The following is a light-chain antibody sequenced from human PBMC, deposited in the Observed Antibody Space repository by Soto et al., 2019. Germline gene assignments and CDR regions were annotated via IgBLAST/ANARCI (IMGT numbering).Light chain of an antibody. CDR1: SSDVGGYNQ. V-gene: IGLV2-14*01. Sequence: QSALTQPASVSGSPGQSITISCTGTSSDVGGYNQVSWYQQHPGRAPNLMIYEVSSRPSGVSNRFSGSKFGNTASLTISGLQAEDEADYYCSSYTGTSTFYVFGTGTKLTVL. CDR3: SSYTGTSTFYV. CDR2: EVS. J-gene: IGLJ1*01.